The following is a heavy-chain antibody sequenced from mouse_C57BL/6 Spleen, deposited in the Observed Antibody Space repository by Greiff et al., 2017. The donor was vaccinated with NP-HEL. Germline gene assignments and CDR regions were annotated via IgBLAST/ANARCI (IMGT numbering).Heavy chain of an antibody. CDR2: ISDGGSYT. CDR1: GFTFSSYA. V-gene: IGHV5-4*01. Sequence: EVKLMESGGGLVKPGGSLKLSCAASGFTFSSYAMSWVRQTPEKRLEWVATISDGGSYTYYPDNVKGRFTISRDNAKNNLYLQMSHLKSEDTAMYYCARERDYGSSYYFDYWGQGTTVTVSS. J-gene: IGHJ2*01. CDR3: ARERDYGSSYYFDY. D-gene: IGHD1-1*01.